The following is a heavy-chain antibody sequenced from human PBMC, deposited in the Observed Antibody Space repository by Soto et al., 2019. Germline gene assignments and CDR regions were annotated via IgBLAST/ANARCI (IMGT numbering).Heavy chain of an antibody. CDR2: INPITGNT. CDR3: ARGGTTGTTEYAFDM. Sequence: QVQLVQSGAEVKKPGASVKVSCKASGYTFISNAIYWVRQAPGQRREWMGWINPITGNTKYSEKFQGRVVITGDTSATTAYMELSSLRSEDTAVYYCARGGTTGTTEYAFDMWGQGTMVTVSS. J-gene: IGHJ3*02. D-gene: IGHD4-17*01. V-gene: IGHV1-3*01. CDR1: GYTFISNA.